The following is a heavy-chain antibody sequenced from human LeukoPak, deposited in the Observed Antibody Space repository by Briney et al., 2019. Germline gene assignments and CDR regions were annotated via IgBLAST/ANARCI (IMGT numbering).Heavy chain of an antibody. J-gene: IGHJ6*03. V-gene: IGHV3-48*04. CDR3: ARVPGGNSFNHYYYYMDV. Sequence: GGSLRLSCAASGFTFSSYSMNWVRQAPGKGLEWVSYISSSSSTIYYADSVKGRFTISRDNAKNSLYLQMNSLRAEDTAVYYCARVPGGNSFNHYYYYMDVWGKGTTVTVSS. CDR2: ISSSSSTI. CDR1: GFTFSSYS. D-gene: IGHD4-23*01.